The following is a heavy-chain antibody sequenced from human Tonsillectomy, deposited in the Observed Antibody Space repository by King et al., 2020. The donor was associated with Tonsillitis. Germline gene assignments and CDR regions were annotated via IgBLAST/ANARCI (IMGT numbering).Heavy chain of an antibody. CDR3: ATERLQYFDY. Sequence: DVQLVESGGVVVQPGGSLRLSCAASGFTFDDYTMHWVRQAPGKGLEWVSLITWDGGSTFYADSVKGRFTISRDNSKNSLSLQMNSLRPEDTALYYCATERLQYFDYWGQGTLVTVSS. CDR1: GFTFDDYT. CDR2: ITWDGGST. J-gene: IGHJ4*02. V-gene: IGHV3-43*01. D-gene: IGHD4-11*01.